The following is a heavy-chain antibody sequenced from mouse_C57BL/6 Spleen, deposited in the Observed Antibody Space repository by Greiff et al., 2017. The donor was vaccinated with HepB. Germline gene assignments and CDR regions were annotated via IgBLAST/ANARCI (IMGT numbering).Heavy chain of an antibody. Sequence: ESGAELVKPGASVKISCKASGYTFTDYYINWVKQRPGQGLEWIGKIGPGSGSTYYNEKFKGKATLTADKSSSTAYMQLSSLTSEDSAVYFCARRRGHYYGSSYYYAMDYWGQGTSVTVSS. CDR1: GYTFTDYY. V-gene: IGHV1-77*01. CDR3: ARRRGHYYGSSYYYAMDY. CDR2: IGPGSGST. J-gene: IGHJ4*01. D-gene: IGHD1-1*01.